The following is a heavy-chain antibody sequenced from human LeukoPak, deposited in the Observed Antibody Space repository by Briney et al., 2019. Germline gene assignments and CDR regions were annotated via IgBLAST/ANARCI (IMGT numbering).Heavy chain of an antibody. CDR2: ISSSGSTI. CDR1: GFTFSSYE. V-gene: IGHV3-48*03. CDR3: AKGPKRYNILTGYFVIETAFDI. Sequence: GGSLRLSCAASGFTFSSYEMNWVRQAPGKGLEWVSYISSSGSTIYYADSVKGRFTISGDNSKNTLYLQMNSLRAEDTAVYYCAKGPKRYNILTGYFVIETAFDIWGQGTMVTVSS. D-gene: IGHD3-9*01. J-gene: IGHJ3*02.